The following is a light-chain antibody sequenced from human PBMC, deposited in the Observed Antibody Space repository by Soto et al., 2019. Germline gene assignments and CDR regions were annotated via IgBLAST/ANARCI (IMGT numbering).Light chain of an antibody. Sequence: MTQSPATLSVSPGERATLSCRASQNIDNKVVWYQQKPGKAPKVLIYAASSLQSGVPSRFSGSGSGTDFTRTISSLHPEDFATYYCQQSHSTPRAFGGGTKVQIK. CDR2: AAS. J-gene: IGKJ4*01. V-gene: IGKV1-39*01. CDR3: QQSHSTPRA. CDR1: QNIDNK.